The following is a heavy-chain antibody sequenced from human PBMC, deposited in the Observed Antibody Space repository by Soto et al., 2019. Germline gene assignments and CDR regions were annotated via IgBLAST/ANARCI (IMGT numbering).Heavy chain of an antibody. V-gene: IGHV5-51*01. D-gene: IGHD6-13*01. Sequence: VSLKVSWRGSGDSFTSYWSGRVRQIPGKGLECMGIIYPGDSDTRYSPSFQGQVTISADKSISTAYLQWSSLKASDTAMYYCARTAAAGKYYYGMDVWGQGTTVTVSS. CDR3: ARTAAAGKYYYGMDV. CDR2: IYPGDSDT. J-gene: IGHJ6*02. CDR1: GDSFTSYW.